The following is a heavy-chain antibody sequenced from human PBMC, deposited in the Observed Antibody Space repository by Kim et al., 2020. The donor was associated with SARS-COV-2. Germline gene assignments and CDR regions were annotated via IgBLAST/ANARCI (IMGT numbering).Heavy chain of an antibody. CDR1: GGSMNSADSC. D-gene: IGHD3-9*01. Sequence: SETLSLTCSVSGGSMNSADSCWSWIRQSPGKGLEWIGYTYYSGVTLYNPSLKSRLTISVAKSNNQFSLTLRSVTAADTAVYYCARTHENYDSWYDPWGQGTLVIVSS. J-gene: IGHJ5*02. V-gene: IGHV4-30-4*01. CDR3: ARTHENYDSWYDP. CDR2: TYYSGVT.